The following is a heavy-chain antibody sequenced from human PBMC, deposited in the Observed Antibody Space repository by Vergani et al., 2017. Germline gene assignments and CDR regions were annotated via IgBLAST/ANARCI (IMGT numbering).Heavy chain of an antibody. J-gene: IGHJ4*02. CDR1: GGSISSYY. Sequence: QVQLQESGPGLVKPSETLSLTCTVSGGSISSYYWSWIRKPAGKGLEWIGRIYTSGSTNDNPSLKSRVTMSVDTSKTQFCRKLSSVTAADTDVYYCARVGDYLGAYSFDYWGQGTLVTVSS. CDR3: ARVGDYLGAYSFDY. CDR2: IYTSGST. D-gene: IGHD4-17*01. V-gene: IGHV4-4*07.